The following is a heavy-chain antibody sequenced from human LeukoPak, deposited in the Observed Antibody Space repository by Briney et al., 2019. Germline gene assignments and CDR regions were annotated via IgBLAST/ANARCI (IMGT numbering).Heavy chain of an antibody. Sequence: GGSLRLSCAASGFTFSSYSMNWVRQAPGRGLEWISGIYGNGREKFYADSVKGRFTISRDNSKNTLFLYMDTLRAEDTALYYCAKDLTPDGVWDIDYWGRGTLVTVSS. D-gene: IGHD3-9*01. V-gene: IGHV3-23*01. CDR2: IYGNGREK. J-gene: IGHJ4*02. CDR1: GFTFSSYS. CDR3: AKDLTPDGVWDIDY.